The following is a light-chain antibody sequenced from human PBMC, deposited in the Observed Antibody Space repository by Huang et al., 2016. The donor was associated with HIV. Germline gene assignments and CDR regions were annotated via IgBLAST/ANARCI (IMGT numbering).Light chain of an antibody. CDR3: QQSYSIPGT. CDR2: EAS. Sequence: DIQMTQSPTSLSASVGDRVTITCRASQSINTYLNWYQQRPGKAPKLLVYEASSLQSGVPSRFSGSGSGTDFTLTISSLQPEDFATYYCQQSYSIPGTFGQGTKVEIK. CDR1: QSINTY. J-gene: IGKJ1*01. V-gene: IGKV1-39*01.